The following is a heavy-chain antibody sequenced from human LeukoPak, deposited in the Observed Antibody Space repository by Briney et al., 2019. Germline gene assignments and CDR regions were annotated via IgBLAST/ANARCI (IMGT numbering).Heavy chain of an antibody. CDR3: ASTPYYYGSGSPNWFDP. Sequence: GASVKVSCKASGYTFTSYYMHWVRQAPGQGLEWMGIINPSGGSTSYAQKFQGRVTMTRDTSTSTVYMGLSSLRSEDTAVYYCASTPYYYGSGSPNWFDPWGQGTLVTVSS. D-gene: IGHD3-10*01. CDR1: GYTFTSYY. CDR2: INPSGGST. V-gene: IGHV1-46*03. J-gene: IGHJ5*02.